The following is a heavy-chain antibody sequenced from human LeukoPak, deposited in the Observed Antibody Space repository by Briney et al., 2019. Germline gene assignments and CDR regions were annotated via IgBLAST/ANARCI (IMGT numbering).Heavy chain of an antibody. CDR1: GFTFSSSA. Sequence: GGSLRLSCAASGFTFSSSAMNWVRQVPGKGLEWVSASGTAGDTYYADSVKGRFTISRDDFKNTLYLQMTSLRAEDTAIYYCVFFYTALKIPYWGQGALVTVSS. V-gene: IGHV3-23*01. D-gene: IGHD3-16*01. CDR3: VFFYTALKIPY. CDR2: SGTAGDT. J-gene: IGHJ4*02.